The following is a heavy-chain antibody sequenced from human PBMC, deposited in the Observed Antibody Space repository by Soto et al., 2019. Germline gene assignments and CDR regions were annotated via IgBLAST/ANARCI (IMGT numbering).Heavy chain of an antibody. J-gene: IGHJ6*02. CDR2: IIPIFGTA. D-gene: IGHD1-7*01. V-gene: IGHV1-69*13. CDR3: ARKERTATQGYYYYYGMVV. Sequence: SVKVSCKASGGTFISYAISWVRQAPGQGLEWMGGIIPIFGTANYAQKFQGRVTITADESTSTAYMELSSLRSEDTAVYYCARKERTATQGYYYYYGMVVWGQGTTVTVSS. CDR1: GGTFISYA.